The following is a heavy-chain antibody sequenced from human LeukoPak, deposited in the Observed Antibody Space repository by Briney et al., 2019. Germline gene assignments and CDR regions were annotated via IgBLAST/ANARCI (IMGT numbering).Heavy chain of an antibody. CDR3: AKDKY. J-gene: IGHJ4*02. CDR2: IHYNGRT. CDR1: GGSLSSDY. Sequence: PSETLSLTCTVSGGSLSSDYWSWIRQPPGKGLEWIAYIHYNGRTNYNPSLKSRVTISLDTSKNQFSLKLSSVTAADTAVYYCAKDKYWGQGTLVTVSS. V-gene: IGHV4-59*01.